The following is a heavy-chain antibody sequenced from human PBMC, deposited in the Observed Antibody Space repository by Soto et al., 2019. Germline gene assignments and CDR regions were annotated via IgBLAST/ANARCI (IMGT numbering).Heavy chain of an antibody. CDR3: ARDDILAVSGCMDV. CDR2: IYYSGST. Sequence: NPSQILSFTCTVSGDSIRRGNHYWSWIRQPPGKGLEWIGYIYYSGSTYWSPSLKSRVTISVDTCKNQFSLKLNSVTAADTAVYDCARDDILAVSGCMDVRGQGTTVTVSS. V-gene: IGHV4-30-4*01. D-gene: IGHD3-9*01. J-gene: IGHJ6*02. CDR1: GDSIRRGNHY.